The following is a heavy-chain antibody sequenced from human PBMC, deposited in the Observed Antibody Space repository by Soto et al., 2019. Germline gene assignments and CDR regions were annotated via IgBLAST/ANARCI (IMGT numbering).Heavy chain of an antibody. Sequence: SETLSPTRTVSGGSISRYYWSWIRPPPGKGLEWIGYIYYSGSTNYNPSLKSRVTISVDTSKNQFSLKLSSVTAADTAVYYCVSMHVAWGRTTGTSHWFDPWGQGTLVTVSS. CDR1: GGSISRYY. CDR3: VSMHVAWGRTTGTSHWFDP. V-gene: IGHV4-59*08. CDR2: IYYSGST. J-gene: IGHJ5*02. D-gene: IGHD1-7*01.